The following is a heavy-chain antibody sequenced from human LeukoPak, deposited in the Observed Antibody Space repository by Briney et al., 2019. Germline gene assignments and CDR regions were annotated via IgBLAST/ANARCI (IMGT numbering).Heavy chain of an antibody. J-gene: IGHJ4*02. V-gene: IGHV4-31*03. D-gene: IGHD3-10*01. Sequence: SETLSLTCTVSGGSISSGGYYWSWIRQHPGKGLEWIGYIYYSGSTYYNPSLKSRVTISVDTSKNQFSLKLSSVTAADTAVYYCARVPPYYGSGSYIDYWGQGTLVTVSS. CDR3: ARVPPYYGSGSYIDY. CDR1: GGSISSGGYY. CDR2: IYYSGST.